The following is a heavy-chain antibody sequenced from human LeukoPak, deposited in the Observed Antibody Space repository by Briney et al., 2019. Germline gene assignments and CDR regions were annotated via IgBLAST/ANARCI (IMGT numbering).Heavy chain of an antibody. V-gene: IGHV1-8*01. J-gene: IGHJ5*02. CDR2: MNPNSGNT. CDR3: ARGGRDGYNRHNWFDP. CDR1: GYTFTSYD. D-gene: IGHD5-24*01. Sequence: ASVKVSCKASGYTFTSYDINWVRQATGQGLEWMGGMNPNSGNTGYAQKFQGRVTMTRNTSISTAYMELSSLRSEDTAVYYCARGGRDGYNRHNWFDPWGQGTLVTVSS.